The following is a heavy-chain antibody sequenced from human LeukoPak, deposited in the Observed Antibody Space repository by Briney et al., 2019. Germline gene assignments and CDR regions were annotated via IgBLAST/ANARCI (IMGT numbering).Heavy chain of an antibody. V-gene: IGHV4-4*07. CDR3: ARDSPLRGCSSTSCYPSYYYGMDV. Sequence: SETLSLTCTVSGGSISSYYWSWIQQPAGKGLEWIGRIYTSGSTNYNPSLKSRVTMSVDTSKNQFSLKLSSVTAADTAVYYCARDSPLRGCSSTSCYPSYYYGMDVWGQGTTVTVSS. D-gene: IGHD2-2*01. J-gene: IGHJ6*02. CDR1: GGSISSYY. CDR2: IYTSGST.